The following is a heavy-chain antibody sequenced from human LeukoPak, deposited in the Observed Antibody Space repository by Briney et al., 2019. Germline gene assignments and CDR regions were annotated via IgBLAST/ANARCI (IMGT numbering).Heavy chain of an antibody. J-gene: IGHJ4*02. CDR3: ARDPKMHYYDSSGYYPFDY. CDR2: ISANNGDT. V-gene: IGHV1-18*01. CDR1: GYSFTSYG. D-gene: IGHD3-22*01. Sequence: ASVKVSCKASGYSFTSYGITWVRQAPGQGLEWMGWISANNGDTDYAQKFQGRVTMTTDTSTSTVQMELRSLRSDDTAVYYCARDPKMHYYDSSGYYPFDYWGQGTLVTVSS.